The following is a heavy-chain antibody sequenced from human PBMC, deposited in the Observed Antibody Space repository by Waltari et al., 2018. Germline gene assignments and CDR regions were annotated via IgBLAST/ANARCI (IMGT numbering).Heavy chain of an antibody. J-gene: IGHJ3*02. CDR3: AKDYGSGTPQPESAFDI. V-gene: IGHV3-43D*03. D-gene: IGHD3-10*01. CDR1: GFTFDDYA. CDR2: ISWDGGST. Sequence: EVQLVESGGVVVQPGGSLRLSCAASGFTFDDYAIHWVRQAPGKGLEWVSLISWDGGSTYYADSVKGRFTISRDNSKNSLYLQMNSLRAEDTALYYCAKDYGSGTPQPESAFDIWGQGTMVTVSS.